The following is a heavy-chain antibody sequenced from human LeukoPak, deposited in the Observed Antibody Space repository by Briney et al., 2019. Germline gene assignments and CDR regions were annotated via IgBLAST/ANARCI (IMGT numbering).Heavy chain of an antibody. D-gene: IGHD3-22*01. CDR3: ARGGYYDSSGYRYLDY. V-gene: IGHV5-51*01. Sequence: GESLKISCKGSGYSFTSYWIGWVRQMPGKGLEWMGIIYPGDSDTRYSPSFQGQVTISADKSISTAYLQWSSLKASDTAMYYCARGGYYDSSGYRYLDYWGQGTLVTVSS. CDR2: IYPGDSDT. CDR1: GYSFTSYW. J-gene: IGHJ4*02.